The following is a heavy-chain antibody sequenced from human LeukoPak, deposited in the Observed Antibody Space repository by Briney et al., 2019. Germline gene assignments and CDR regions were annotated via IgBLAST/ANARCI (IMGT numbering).Heavy chain of an antibody. D-gene: IGHD1-26*01. CDR2: IDHGGVT. CDR1: GASIDFESYY. CDR3: ARGHDYYSEYFQH. V-gene: IGHV4-61*02. J-gene: IGHJ1*01. Sequence: KPSQTLSLTCTVSGASIDFESYYWTWVRRSAGKGLEWIGRIDHGGVTNYNPSLQSRVTISLDTSQKQFSLKLNSMTAADTAVYYCARGHDYYSEYFQHWGQGTLVSVSS.